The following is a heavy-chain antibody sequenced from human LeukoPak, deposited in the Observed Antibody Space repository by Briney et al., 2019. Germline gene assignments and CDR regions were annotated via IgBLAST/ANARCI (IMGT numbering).Heavy chain of an antibody. V-gene: IGHV3-33*01. CDR1: GFIFSIHG. D-gene: IGHD6-19*01. Sequence: GTSLRLSCAASGFIFSIHGMHWVRQTPGEGLEWVAGIWEDGTNIHYTDSVKSRFTISRDNSKDTLILQMNSLRAEDSAVYYCARAGYNSGWYEDWGQGALVTVSS. CDR3: ARAGYNSGWYED. J-gene: IGHJ4*02. CDR2: IWEDGTNI.